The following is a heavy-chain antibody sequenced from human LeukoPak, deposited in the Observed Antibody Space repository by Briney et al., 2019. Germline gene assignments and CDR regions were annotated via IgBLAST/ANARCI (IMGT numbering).Heavy chain of an antibody. CDR2: ISGSGGST. CDR3: ATPPGVVVPAILP. Sequence: PGGSLSLSCAASGFTFSSYAMSWVRQPPGKGLELVSAISGSGGSTYYADSVKGRFTISRDNSKNTLYLQMNSLRAEDTAVYYCATPPGVVVPAILPWGRGTLVTVSS. J-gene: IGHJ5*02. V-gene: IGHV3-23*01. D-gene: IGHD2-2*01. CDR1: GFTFSSYA.